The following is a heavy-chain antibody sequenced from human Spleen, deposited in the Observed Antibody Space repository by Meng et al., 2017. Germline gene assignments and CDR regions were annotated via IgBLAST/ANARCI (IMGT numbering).Heavy chain of an antibody. CDR2: INHSGGT. J-gene: IGHJ4*02. CDR3: ARGLLLAALRN. CDR1: GGSFSDYY. Sequence: QVQLQQWGAGLLKPSETLSLPCVVSGGSFSDYYWSWIRQPPGKGLEWIGEINHSGGTNYNPSLKSRVTISVDMSKNQFSLKLSSVTAADTAVYYCARGLLLAALRNWGQGTLVTVSS. V-gene: IGHV4-34*01. D-gene: IGHD6-6*01.